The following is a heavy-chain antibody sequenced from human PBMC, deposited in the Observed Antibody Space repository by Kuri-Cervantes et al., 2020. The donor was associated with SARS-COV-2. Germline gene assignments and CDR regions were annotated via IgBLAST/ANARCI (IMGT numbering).Heavy chain of an antibody. CDR1: GYIFTSYG. CDR2: ISAYNGNT. CDR3: ARDRSGRTNASLRLDYFDY. Sequence: ASVKVSCKASGYIFTSYGISWVRQAPGQGLEWMGWISAYNGNTNYAQKLQGRVTMTTDTSTSTAYMELRSLRSDDTAVYYCARDRSGRTNASLRLDYFDYWGQGTLVTVSS. D-gene: IGHD2-8*01. J-gene: IGHJ4*02. V-gene: IGHV1-18*01.